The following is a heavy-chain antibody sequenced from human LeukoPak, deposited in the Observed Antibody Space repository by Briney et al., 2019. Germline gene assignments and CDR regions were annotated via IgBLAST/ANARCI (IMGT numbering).Heavy chain of an antibody. CDR2: IIPIFGTA. Sequence: SVTVSCKASGGTFSSYAISWVRQAPGQGLEWMGGIIPIFGTANYAQKFQGRVTVTADESTSTAYMELSSLRSEDTAVYYCAGDPMGLRRGGLDYYGMDVWGKGTTVTVS. CDR1: GGTFSSYA. V-gene: IGHV1-69*13. CDR3: AGDPMGLRRGGLDYYGMDV. J-gene: IGHJ6*04. D-gene: IGHD5-12*01.